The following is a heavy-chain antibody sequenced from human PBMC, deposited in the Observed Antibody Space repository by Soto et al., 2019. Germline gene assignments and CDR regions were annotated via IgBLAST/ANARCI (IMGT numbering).Heavy chain of an antibody. V-gene: IGHV4-61*01. Sequence: TSETLSLTCTVSGGSVSSGSYYWSWIRQPPGKGLEWIGYIYYSGSTNYNPSLKSRVTISVDTSKNQFSLKLSSVTAADTAVYYCARNNVDTAMVDYWGQGTLVTVSS. D-gene: IGHD5-18*01. CDR1: GGSVSSGSYY. J-gene: IGHJ4*02. CDR3: ARNNVDTAMVDY. CDR2: IYYSGST.